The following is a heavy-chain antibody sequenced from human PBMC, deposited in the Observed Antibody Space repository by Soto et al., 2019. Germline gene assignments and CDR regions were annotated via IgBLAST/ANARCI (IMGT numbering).Heavy chain of an antibody. CDR1: GYSFTSDW. CDR3: ARRLSTDYLAY. V-gene: IGHV5-51*01. CDR2: IYPGNSDT. J-gene: IGHJ4*02. Sequence: HGESLKISCKGSGYSFTSDWIAWVRQMPGKGLEWMGIIYPGNSDTRYSPSFEGQVTISADKSISTAYLQWSSLKASDTAMYYCARRLSTDYLAYWGQGTLVTVSS.